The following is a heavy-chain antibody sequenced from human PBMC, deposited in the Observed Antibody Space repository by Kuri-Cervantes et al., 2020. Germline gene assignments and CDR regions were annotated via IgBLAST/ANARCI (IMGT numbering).Heavy chain of an antibody. CDR1: GFTFSSNW. Sequence: GGSLRLSCAASGFTFSSNWMTWVRQVPGKGLEWVANIKQDGGEQNYVDSVKGRFTISRDNAKNSLYLEMSSLRGDDTAVYYCGRGGGYPSFWGQGTLVTVSS. D-gene: IGHD6-25*01. J-gene: IGHJ4*02. CDR2: IKQDGGEQ. CDR3: GRGGGYPSF. V-gene: IGHV3-7*01.